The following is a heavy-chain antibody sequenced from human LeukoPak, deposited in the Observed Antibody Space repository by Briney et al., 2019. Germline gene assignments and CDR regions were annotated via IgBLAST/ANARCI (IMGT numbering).Heavy chain of an antibody. CDR1: GFTFSGYW. CDR2: IKQDGSEK. V-gene: IGHV3-7*01. CDR3: ARESRLWFGEPYYFDY. J-gene: IGHJ4*02. Sequence: PGGSLRLSCAASGFTFSGYWMTWVRQAPGKGLERVANIKQDGSEKYYVDSVKGRFTISRDNAKNSLYLQMNSLRAEDTAVYYCARESRLWFGEPYYFDYWGQGTLVTVSS. D-gene: IGHD3-10*01.